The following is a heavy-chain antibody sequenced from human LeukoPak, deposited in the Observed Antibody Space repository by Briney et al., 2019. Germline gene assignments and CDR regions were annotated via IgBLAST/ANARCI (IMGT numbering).Heavy chain of an antibody. D-gene: IGHD4-17*01. J-gene: IGHJ5*02. CDR2: TYYSGST. Sequence: SETLSLTCTVSGGSISSSSYYWGWIRQPPGRGLEWIGSTYYSGSTYYNPSLKSRVTISVDTSKNQFSLKLSSVTAADTAVYYCARGYGDYAGVWFDPWGQGTRVTVSS. V-gene: IGHV4-39*07. CDR1: GGSISSSSYY. CDR3: ARGYGDYAGVWFDP.